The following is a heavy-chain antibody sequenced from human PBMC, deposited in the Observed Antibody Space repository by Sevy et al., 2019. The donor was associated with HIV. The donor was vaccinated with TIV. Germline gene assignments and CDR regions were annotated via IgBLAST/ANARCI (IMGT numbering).Heavy chain of an antibody. CDR2: RKQGGSET. Sequence: GGSLRLSCAASGFTFGDYWLTWVRRVPGKGLEWVASRKQGGSETDYADSVKGRFSISRDNAKNSLYLQMNSLRAEDTAVYYCARCQPDNYYHDGAVYYGLLFDHWGQGALVTVSS. D-gene: IGHD3-9*01. CDR3: ARCQPDNYYHDGAVYYGLLFDH. J-gene: IGHJ4*02. V-gene: IGHV3-7*01. CDR1: GFTFGDYW.